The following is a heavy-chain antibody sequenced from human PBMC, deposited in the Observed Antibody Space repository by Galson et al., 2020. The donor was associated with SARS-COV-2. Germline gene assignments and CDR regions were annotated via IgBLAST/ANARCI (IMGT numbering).Heavy chain of an antibody. CDR1: GGSISSYY. CDR2: IYYSGST. J-gene: IGHJ4*01. V-gene: IGHV4-59*01. D-gene: IGHD3-22*01. CDR3: ARGLHYYDSSGYYFDY. Sequence: ETSETLSLTCTVSGGSISSYYWSWIRQPPGKGLEWIGYIYYSGSTNYNPSLKSRVTISVDTSKNQFSLKLSSVTAADTAVYYCARGLHYYDSSGYYFDYWGHGTLVTVSS.